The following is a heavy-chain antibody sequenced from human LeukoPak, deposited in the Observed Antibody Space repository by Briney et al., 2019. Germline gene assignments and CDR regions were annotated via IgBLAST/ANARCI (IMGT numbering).Heavy chain of an antibody. Sequence: SVKVSCESSRGTLSSYAISCVRQARGRGLEWMGKIIPKLGIAHYTQKFERRDTITADKTTSTPYMELSSLRSEDTALYYCASTEESPASSGKPFDWGQGSLVAV. D-gene: IGHD3-22*01. V-gene: IGHV1-69*04. CDR3: ASTEESPASSGKPFD. J-gene: IGHJ4*02. CDR1: RGTLSSYA. CDR2: IIPKLGIA.